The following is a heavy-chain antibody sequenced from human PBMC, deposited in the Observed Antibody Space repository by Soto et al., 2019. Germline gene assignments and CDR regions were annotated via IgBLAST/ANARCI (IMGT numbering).Heavy chain of an antibody. V-gene: IGHV3-30-3*01. CDR3: ARVPTWELLRGGLDV. Sequence: GGSLRLSCAASGFTFSSYAMHWVRQAPGKGLEWVAVISYDGSNKYYADSVKGRFTISRDNSKNTLYLQMNSLRAEDTAVYYCARVPTWELLRGGLDVWGQGTTVTVSS. CDR2: ISYDGSNK. D-gene: IGHD1-26*01. J-gene: IGHJ6*02. CDR1: GFTFSSYA.